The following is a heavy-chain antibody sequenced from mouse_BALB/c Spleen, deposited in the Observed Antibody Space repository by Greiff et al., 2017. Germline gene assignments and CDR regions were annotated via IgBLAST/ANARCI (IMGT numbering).Heavy chain of an antibody. CDR2: INPGSGGT. V-gene: IGHV1-54*01. CDR3: ASYGNYVGFAY. Sequence: QVQLQQSGAELVRPGTSVKVSCKASGYAFTNYLIEWVKQRPGQGLEWIGVINPGSGGTNYNEKFKGKATLTADKSSSTAYMQLSSLTSDDSAVYFCASYGNYVGFAYWGQGTLVSVSA. J-gene: IGHJ3*01. CDR1: GYAFTNYL. D-gene: IGHD2-1*01.